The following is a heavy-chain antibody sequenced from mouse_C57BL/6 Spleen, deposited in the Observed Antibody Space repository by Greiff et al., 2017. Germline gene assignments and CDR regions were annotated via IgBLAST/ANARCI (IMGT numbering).Heavy chain of an antibody. CDR2: IDPSDSYT. CDR3: ARSYGGSFYWYFDV. D-gene: IGHD1-1*01. Sequence: VQLQQPGAELVMPGASVKLSCKASGYTFTSYWMHWVKQRPGQGLEWIGEIDPSDSYTNYNQKFKGKSTLTVDKSSSKAYMQLSSLTSEDSAVYYCARSYGGSFYWYFDVWGTGTTVTVSS. J-gene: IGHJ1*03. CDR1: GYTFTSYW. V-gene: IGHV1-69*01.